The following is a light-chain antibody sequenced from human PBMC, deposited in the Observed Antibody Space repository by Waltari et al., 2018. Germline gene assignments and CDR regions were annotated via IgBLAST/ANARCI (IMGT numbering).Light chain of an antibody. CDR2: GAS. CDR1: QSVSSSY. V-gene: IGKV3-20*01. CDR3: QQYGSSPLT. J-gene: IGKJ3*01. Sequence: EVVLTQSPGTLSLSPGERATLSCRASQSVSSSYLAWYQQKPAQAPRLLIYGASRTAASTADRFSGSASRTDFTITSSRLAPEYFAVYYCQQYGSSPLTFGPGTKVDIK.